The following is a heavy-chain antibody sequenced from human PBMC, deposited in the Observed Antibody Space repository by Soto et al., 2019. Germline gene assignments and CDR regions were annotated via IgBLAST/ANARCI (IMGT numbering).Heavy chain of an antibody. CDR1: GGTFSNYP. V-gene: IGHV1-69*12. Sequence: QVQLVQSGAEVTKPGSSVKVSCKASGGTFSNYPISWVRQAPGQGREWMGGIIPIFGTVNYAQKFQGRVTITADESTSTGYMELSSLRSADTAVYYCARGNHRWLQLWYFDLWGRGTLVTVSS. J-gene: IGHJ2*01. CDR3: ARGNHRWLQLWYFDL. D-gene: IGHD5-12*01. CDR2: IIPIFGTV.